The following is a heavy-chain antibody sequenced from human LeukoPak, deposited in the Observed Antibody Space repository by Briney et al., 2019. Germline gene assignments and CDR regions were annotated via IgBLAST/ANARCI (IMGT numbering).Heavy chain of an antibody. CDR2: IYYSGST. CDR3: AGGITGTTYYYYMDV. CDR1: GGSISSYN. J-gene: IGHJ6*03. Sequence: SETLSLTCTVSGGSISSYNWNWIRQPPGKGLEWIGYIYYSGSTDYNPSLKSRVTISVDTSKNQFSLKLSSVTAADTAVYYCAGGITGTTYYYYMDVWGKGTTVTVSS. D-gene: IGHD1-7*01. V-gene: IGHV4-59*01.